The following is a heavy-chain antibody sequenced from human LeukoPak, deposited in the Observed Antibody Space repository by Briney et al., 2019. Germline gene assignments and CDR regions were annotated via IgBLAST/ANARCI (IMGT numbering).Heavy chain of an antibody. Sequence: ASVKVSCKASGYTFITYGINWVRQAPGQGLEWMGWIDPYNGDTDYAQKVQGRVTMTKGTSTSTAYMELRSLRSDDTAVYYCARDKAPRYIYGLGLWGQGTLVTVSS. J-gene: IGHJ4*02. CDR1: GYTFITYG. D-gene: IGHD5-18*01. CDR3: ARDKAPRYIYGLGL. V-gene: IGHV1-18*01. CDR2: IDPYNGDT.